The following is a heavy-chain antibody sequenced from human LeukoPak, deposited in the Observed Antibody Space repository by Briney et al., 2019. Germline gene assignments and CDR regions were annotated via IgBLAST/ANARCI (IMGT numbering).Heavy chain of an antibody. CDR1: GFTVSSNY. CDR3: ARDTAHVYSSGWYIDY. V-gene: IGHV3-53*01. D-gene: IGHD6-19*01. Sequence: PGGSLRLSCAASGFTVSSNYMSWVRQAPGKGLEWVSVIYSGGSTYYADSVKGRFTISRDNSKNTLYLQMNSLRAEDTAVYYCARDTAHVYSSGWYIDYWGQGTLVTVSS. CDR2: IYSGGST. J-gene: IGHJ4*02.